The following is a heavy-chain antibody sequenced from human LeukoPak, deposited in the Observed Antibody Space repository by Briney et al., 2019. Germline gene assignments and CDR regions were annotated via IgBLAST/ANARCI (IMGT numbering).Heavy chain of an antibody. CDR3: ARNSGSGFDY. CDR2: IDPSGGSA. D-gene: IGHD2-15*01. V-gene: IGHV1-46*01. Sequence: GASVKVSCKTSGYAFTSYYIVWVRQAPGQGLEWMGRIDPSGGSAGYTQKFQGRVTMTRGTSTSTVYMELSSLRSEDTAVYYCARNSGSGFDYWGQGTLVTVSS. J-gene: IGHJ4*02. CDR1: GYAFTSYY.